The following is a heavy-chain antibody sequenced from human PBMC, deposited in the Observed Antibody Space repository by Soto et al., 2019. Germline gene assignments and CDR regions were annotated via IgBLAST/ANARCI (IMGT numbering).Heavy chain of an antibody. Sequence: LRLSFAASGXTFSSYSMNWVRQAPGKGLEWVSSISSSSSYIYYADSVKGRFTISRDNAKNSLYLQMNSLRAEDTAVYHCARDSPLDYWGQGTLVTVSS. J-gene: IGHJ4*02. CDR2: ISSSSSYI. CDR3: ARDSPLDY. V-gene: IGHV3-21*01. CDR1: GXTFSSYS.